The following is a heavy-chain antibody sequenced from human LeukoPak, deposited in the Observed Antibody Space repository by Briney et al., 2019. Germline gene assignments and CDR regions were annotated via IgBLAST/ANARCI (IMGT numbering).Heavy chain of an antibody. D-gene: IGHD3-9*01. V-gene: IGHV3-21*01. CDR3: AKDRNDILTGYFPPTGGFDY. CDR1: GFTFSSYS. CDR2: ISSSSSYI. Sequence: GGSLRLSCAASGFTFSSYSMNWVRRAPGKGLEWVSSISSSSSYIYYADSVKGRFTISRDNAKNSLYLQMNSLRAEDTAVYYCAKDRNDILTGYFPPTGGFDYWGQGTLVTVSS. J-gene: IGHJ4*02.